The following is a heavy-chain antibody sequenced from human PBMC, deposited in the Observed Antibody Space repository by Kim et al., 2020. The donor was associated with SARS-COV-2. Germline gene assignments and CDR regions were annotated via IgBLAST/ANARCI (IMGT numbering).Heavy chain of an antibody. D-gene: IGHD6-13*01. CDR3: AKGGGSSWYRYYYGMDV. CDR1: GFTFDDYA. V-gene: IGHV3-43D*03. J-gene: IGHJ6*01. CDR2: ISWDGGST. Sequence: GGSLRLSCAASGFTFDDYAMHWVRQAPGKGLEWVSLISWDGGSTYYADSVKGRFTISRDNSKNSLYLQMNSLRAEDTALYYCAKGGGSSWYRYYYGMDVWGQGTTVTVSS.